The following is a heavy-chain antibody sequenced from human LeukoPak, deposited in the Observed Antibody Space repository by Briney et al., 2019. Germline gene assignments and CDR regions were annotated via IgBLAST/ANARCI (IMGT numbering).Heavy chain of an antibody. J-gene: IGHJ6*02. CDR3: AKCIRATPPWGYYYYGMDV. CDR2: ISYDGSNK. Sequence: GRSLRLSCAASGFTFSSYGMHWVRQAPGKGLEWVAVISYDGSNKYYADSVKGRFTISRDNSKNTLYLQMNSLRAEDTAVYYCAKCIRATPPWGYYYYGMDVWGQGTTVTVSS. CDR1: GFTFSSYG. D-gene: IGHD2-15*01. V-gene: IGHV3-30*18.